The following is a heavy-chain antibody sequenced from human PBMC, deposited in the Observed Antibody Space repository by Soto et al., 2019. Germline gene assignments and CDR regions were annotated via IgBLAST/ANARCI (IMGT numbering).Heavy chain of an antibody. J-gene: IGHJ6*02. CDR3: ARGFSYYDILTGYYEPPSAMHYGMDV. CDR2: IIPIFGTA. Sequence: ASVKVSCKASGGTFSSYAISWVRQAPGQGLEWMGGIIPIFGTANYAQKFQGRVTITADESTSTAYMELSSLRSEDAAVYYCARGFSYYDILTGYYEPPSAMHYGMDVWGQGTTVTVSS. CDR1: GGTFSSYA. D-gene: IGHD3-9*01. V-gene: IGHV1-69*13.